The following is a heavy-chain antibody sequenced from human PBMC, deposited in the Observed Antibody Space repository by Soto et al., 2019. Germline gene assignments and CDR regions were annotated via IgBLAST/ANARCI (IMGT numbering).Heavy chain of an antibody. CDR2: IFSGGST. V-gene: IGHV3-53*01. CDR1: GFTVSSNY. Sequence: GGSLRLSCAVSGFTVSSNYMGWVRQAPGKGLEWVSFIFSGGSTYYAGSVKGRFTISRNNSKNTLYLQMNSLRAEDTAVYYCAGGGGLYGAKTFDYWGQGTLVTVSS. J-gene: IGHJ4*02. D-gene: IGHD2-15*01. CDR3: AGGGGLYGAKTFDY.